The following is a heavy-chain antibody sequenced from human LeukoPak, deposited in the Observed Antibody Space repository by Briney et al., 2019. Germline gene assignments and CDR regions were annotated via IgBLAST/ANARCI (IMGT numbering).Heavy chain of an antibody. CDR3: AREELGSSLGFDP. J-gene: IGHJ5*02. V-gene: IGHV3-64*04. CDR2: ISSDGGST. CDR1: GFTISSYA. D-gene: IGHD3-16*01. Sequence: PGGSLRLSCSVSGFTISSYAMHWVRQAPGKGLEYVSSISSDGGSTYYADSVKGRFTISRDNSKNTLYLQMDSLRAEDTAVYYCAREELGSSLGFDPWGQGTLVTVSS.